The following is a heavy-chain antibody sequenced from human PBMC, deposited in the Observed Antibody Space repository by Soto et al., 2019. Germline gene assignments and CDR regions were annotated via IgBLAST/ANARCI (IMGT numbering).Heavy chain of an antibody. V-gene: IGHV4-38-2*01. D-gene: IGHD1-26*01. CDR1: GVSISRGYH. Sequence: PSETLSLTCAVSGVSISRGYHWALIRQPPGKGLEWVASFYHTGTTYYNPSLTSRVTISVDTSNNQFSLKLSSVTAAGSAVYYCERSYIVCYYPYF. CDR3: ERSYIVCYYPYF. CDR2: FYHTGTT. J-gene: IGHJ2*01.